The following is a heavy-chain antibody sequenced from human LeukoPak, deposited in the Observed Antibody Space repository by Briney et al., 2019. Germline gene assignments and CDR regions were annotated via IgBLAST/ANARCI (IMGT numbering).Heavy chain of an antibody. V-gene: IGHV1-18*01. CDR3: ARDELGIGDYFAC. J-gene: IGHJ4*02. CDR1: GYTFTDYG. D-gene: IGHD3-10*01. Sequence: VASVKVSCKASGYTFTDYGLNWVRQAPGQGLEWMGWISAYDGNTHYAQNFQGRITLTIDTSTTIAYMDLRSLRSDDTALYFCARDELGIGDYFACWGQGTLVTVSS. CDR2: ISAYDGNT.